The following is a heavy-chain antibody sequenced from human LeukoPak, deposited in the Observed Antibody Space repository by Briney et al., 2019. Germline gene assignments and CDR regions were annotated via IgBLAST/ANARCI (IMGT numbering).Heavy chain of an antibody. CDR2: IKQDGSEK. Sequence: GGSLRLSCAASGFSFSSYWMSWVRQAPGKGLEWVANIKQDGSEKYYVGSVKGRFTISRDNAQNSLYLQMNSLRAEDTAVYYCVRDLAGPPQEAFDIWGQGTVVTVSS. V-gene: IGHV3-7*01. CDR1: GFSFSSYW. CDR3: VRDLAGPPQEAFDI. J-gene: IGHJ3*02.